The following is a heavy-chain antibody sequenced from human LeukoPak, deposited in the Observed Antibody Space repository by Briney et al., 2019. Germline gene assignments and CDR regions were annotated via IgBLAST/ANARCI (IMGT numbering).Heavy chain of an antibody. Sequence: TGGSLRRSCAASGFTFDDYAMHWVRQAPGKGLEWVSLISGDGGSTYYADSVKGRFTISRDNSKNSLYLQMNSLRTEDTALYYCAKRGYDFWSGYYSPSFYYYYMDVWGKGTTVTVSS. CDR1: GFTFDDYA. CDR3: AKRGYDFWSGYYSPSFYYYYMDV. CDR2: ISGDGGST. D-gene: IGHD3-3*01. V-gene: IGHV3-43*02. J-gene: IGHJ6*03.